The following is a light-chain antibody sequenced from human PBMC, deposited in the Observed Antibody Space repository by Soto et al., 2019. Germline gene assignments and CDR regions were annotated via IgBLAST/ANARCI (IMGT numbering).Light chain of an antibody. J-gene: IGKJ4*01. CDR3: QQYSEWFS. CDR1: QSVSSY. V-gene: IGKV3-11*01. CDR2: GAS. Sequence: EIVLTQSPATLSLSPGEIATLSCRASQSVSSYLAWYQQKPGQAPRLLMYGASSRATGIPDRFSGSGSGTEFNLTISSLQPEDVGVYYCQQYSEWFSFGGGTKVDIK.